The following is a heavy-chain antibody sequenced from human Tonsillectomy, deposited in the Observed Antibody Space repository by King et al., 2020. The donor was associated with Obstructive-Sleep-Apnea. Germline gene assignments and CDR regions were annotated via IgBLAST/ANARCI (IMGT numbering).Heavy chain of an antibody. CDR3: ARRYSGSYPFGY. CDR1: GGSITSSAYY. CDR2: IYYTGST. J-gene: IGHJ4*02. Sequence: QLQESGPGLVKPSETLSLTCSVSGGSITSSAYYWGWIRQPPGKGLEWIGSIYYTGSTNYNPSLKSRVTISIDTSKSQFSLKLGSVTAADTAVYYCARRYSGSYPFGYWGQGTLVTVSS. D-gene: IGHD1-26*01. V-gene: IGHV4-39*07.